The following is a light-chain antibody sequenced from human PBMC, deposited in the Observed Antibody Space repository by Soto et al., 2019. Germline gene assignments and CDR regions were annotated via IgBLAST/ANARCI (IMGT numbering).Light chain of an antibody. J-gene: IGLJ3*02. V-gene: IGLV2-8*01. CDR3: NSYAGSNNWG. Sequence: QSALTQPPSASGSPGQSVTISCTGTSSDVGGYNYVSWYQQHPGKAPKLMIYEVSKRPSGVPDRFSGSKSGNTASLTVSGLQAEDEADYYCNSYAGSNNWGFCGGPKLTVL. CDR1: SSDVGGYNY. CDR2: EVS.